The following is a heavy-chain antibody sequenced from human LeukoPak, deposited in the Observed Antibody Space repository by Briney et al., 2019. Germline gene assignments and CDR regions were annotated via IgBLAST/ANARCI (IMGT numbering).Heavy chain of an antibody. J-gene: IGHJ6*02. CDR1: GFTFSSYA. Sequence: HPGRSLRLSCAASGFTFSSYAMHWVRQAPGKGLEWVAVISYDGSNKYYADSVKGRFTISRDDSKNTLYLQMNSLRAEDTAVYYCARDRDSSSWYYYYYGMDVWGQGTTVTVSS. D-gene: IGHD6-13*01. V-gene: IGHV3-30*04. CDR3: ARDRDSSSWYYYYYGMDV. CDR2: ISYDGSNK.